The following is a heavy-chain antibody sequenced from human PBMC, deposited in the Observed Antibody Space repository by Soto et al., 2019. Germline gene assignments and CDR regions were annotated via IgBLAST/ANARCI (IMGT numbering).Heavy chain of an antibody. CDR1: GFTFSNFG. D-gene: IGHD6-19*01. CDR3: VNGGDCAVAGYPDY. CDR2: IPYAGSMT. V-gene: IGHV3-30*18. Sequence: GGSLTLSCAASGFTFSNFGMHWVRQAPGKGLEWLAVIPYAGSMTYYADSVKGRLTISRDNSNNTLYLEMNNLRAEDTAVYYCVNGGDCAVAGYPDYWGQGT. J-gene: IGHJ4*02.